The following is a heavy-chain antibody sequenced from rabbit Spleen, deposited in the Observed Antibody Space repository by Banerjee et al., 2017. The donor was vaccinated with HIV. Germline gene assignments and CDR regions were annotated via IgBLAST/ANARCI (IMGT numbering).Heavy chain of an antibody. Sequence: QEQLVESGGGLVQPGGSLKLSCNASGFDFSSYGVSWVRQAPGKGLEWIGYIDPIFGVSYYATWVNGRFTISSHDAQNTVDLQMNSLTAADTATYFCARDLTGVIGWNFKLWGQGTLVTVS. D-gene: IGHD1-1*01. V-gene: IGHV1S8*01. CDR3: ARDLTGVIGWNFKL. CDR1: GFDFSSYG. CDR2: IDPIFGVS. J-gene: IGHJ4*01.